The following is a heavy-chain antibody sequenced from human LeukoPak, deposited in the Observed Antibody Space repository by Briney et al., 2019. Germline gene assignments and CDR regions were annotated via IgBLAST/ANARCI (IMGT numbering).Heavy chain of an antibody. CDR1: GFTFADYA. V-gene: IGHV3-49*04. D-gene: IGHD1-26*01. CDR3: TRRSGSSPGFDY. Sequence: GGSLRLSCTTSGFTFADYALTWVRQAPGKGLEWVGFIRSKAFGGTPEYAASMKGRFSISRDDSKTIAYLQMNSLMSEDTAVYFCTRRSGSSPGFDYWGQGTLVTVSS. CDR2: IRSKAFGGTP. J-gene: IGHJ4*02.